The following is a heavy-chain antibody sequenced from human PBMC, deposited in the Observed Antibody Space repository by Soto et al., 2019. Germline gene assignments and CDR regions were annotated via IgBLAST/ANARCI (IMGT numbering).Heavy chain of an antibody. Sequence: QVRLVESGGGVVQPGGSLRLSCATSGFRLSSYAMHWVRQAPGKGLEWVALRSYDESKKYYADSVKGRFTISRDTSKNTLLLEMNNLRVEDTAVYYCAKDRRDGDFMHILVVDFWGQGALVTVSS. J-gene: IGHJ4*02. CDR3: AKDRRDGDFMHILVVDF. CDR1: GFRLSSYA. D-gene: IGHD2-15*01. V-gene: IGHV3-30*18. CDR2: RSYDESKK.